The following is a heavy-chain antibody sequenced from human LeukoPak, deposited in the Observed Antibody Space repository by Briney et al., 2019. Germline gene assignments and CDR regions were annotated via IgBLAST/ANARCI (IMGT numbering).Heavy chain of an antibody. J-gene: IGHJ5*02. CDR3: ARDHSLEYGNWFDP. V-gene: IGHV3-30*04. CDR2: ISYDGSTK. Sequence: GGSLRLSCAASGFTFSSYAMHWVRQPPGKGLEWVTMISYDGSTKYYTDSVKGRFTISRDNSKDTLYLQMNSLRTEDTALYYCARDHSLEYGNWFDPWGQGTLVTVSS. D-gene: IGHD3-3*01. CDR1: GFTFSSYA.